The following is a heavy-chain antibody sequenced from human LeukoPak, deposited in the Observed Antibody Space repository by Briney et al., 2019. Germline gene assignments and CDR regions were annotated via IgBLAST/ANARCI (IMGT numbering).Heavy chain of an antibody. J-gene: IGHJ4*02. CDR1: GGSISGYH. Sequence: PSETLSLTCIVSGGSISGYHWSWIRQSAGKRLEWIGRMYISGSAYYNPSLKSRVTMSLDTSNQQFSLNLSSVTAADTAVYYCARDRGGTGYSFDYWGQGTLVTVSS. CDR2: MYISGSA. V-gene: IGHV4-4*07. D-gene: IGHD2-15*01. CDR3: ARDRGGTGYSFDY.